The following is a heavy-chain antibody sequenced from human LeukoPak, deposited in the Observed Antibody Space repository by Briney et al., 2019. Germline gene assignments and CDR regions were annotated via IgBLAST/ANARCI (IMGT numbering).Heavy chain of an antibody. CDR3: AFPWGSSGYVDY. J-gene: IGHJ4*02. D-gene: IGHD6-19*01. CDR2: IYHSGST. Sequence: KASETLSLTCTVSGGSISSSSYYWGWIRQPPGKGLEWIGSIYHSGSTYYNPSLKSRVTISVDTSKNQFSLKLSSVTAADTAVYYCAFPWGSSGYVDYWGQGTLVTVSS. CDR1: GGSISSSSYY. V-gene: IGHV4-39*07.